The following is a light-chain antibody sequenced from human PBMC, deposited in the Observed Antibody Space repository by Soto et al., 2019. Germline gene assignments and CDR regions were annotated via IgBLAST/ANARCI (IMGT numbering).Light chain of an antibody. J-gene: IGLJ1*01. Sequence: QSALTQPASVSGSPGQSITISCTGTSSDVGGYNYVSWYQQHPGEVPKLMIYDVGKRPSGVSIRFSGSKSGNTASLTISGLQAEDEADYYCAPYTSTAAYVFGTGTKLTVL. CDR2: DVG. CDR3: APYTSTAAYV. CDR1: SSDVGGYNY. V-gene: IGLV2-14*03.